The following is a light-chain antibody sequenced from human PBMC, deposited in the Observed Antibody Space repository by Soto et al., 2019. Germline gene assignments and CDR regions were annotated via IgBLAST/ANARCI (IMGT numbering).Light chain of an antibody. CDR1: QPVSSNY. V-gene: IGKV3-20*01. Sequence: EIVLTQSPGTLSLSPGERATLSCRASQPVSSNYLAWYQQKPGQAPRLLIYGASSRATDIPDRFSGSGSGTDFTLTISRLETDDFAVYECQQYGALPQTFGQGTKVDIK. CDR3: QQYGALPQT. J-gene: IGKJ1*01. CDR2: GAS.